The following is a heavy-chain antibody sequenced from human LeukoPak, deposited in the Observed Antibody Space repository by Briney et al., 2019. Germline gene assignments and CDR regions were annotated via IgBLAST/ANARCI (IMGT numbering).Heavy chain of an antibody. CDR3: ARDLVGAAGSFDY. V-gene: IGHV3-30-3*01. CDR2: ISYDGSNK. CDR1: GFTFSSYA. D-gene: IGHD6-13*01. J-gene: IGHJ4*02. Sequence: SGGSLRLSCAASGFTFSSYAMHWVRQAPGKGLEWVAVISYDGSNKYYADSVKGRFTISRDNSKNTLYLQMNSLRAEDTAVYYCARDLVGAAGSFDYWGQGTLVTVSS.